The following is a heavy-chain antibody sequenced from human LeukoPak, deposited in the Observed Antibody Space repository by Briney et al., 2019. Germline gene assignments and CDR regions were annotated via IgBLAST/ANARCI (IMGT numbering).Heavy chain of an antibody. J-gene: IGHJ4*02. CDR3: AKAGGDY. CDR2: ISGGST. Sequence: GGSLRLSCAASGFTVSSNEMSWVRQAPGKGLEWVSSISGGSTYYADSRKGRFTISRDNSKNTLYLQMNSLRAEDTAVYYCAKAGGDYWGQGTLVTVSS. V-gene: IGHV3-38-3*01. D-gene: IGHD3-10*01. CDR1: GFTVSSNE.